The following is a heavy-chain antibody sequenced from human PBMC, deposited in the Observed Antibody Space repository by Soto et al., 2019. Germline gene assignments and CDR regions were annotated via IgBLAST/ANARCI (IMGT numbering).Heavy chain of an antibody. D-gene: IGHD3-22*01. CDR3: ARLDSSAQGYFDY. V-gene: IGHV4-61*01. J-gene: IGHJ4*02. CDR2: IYYSGST. Sequence: PSETLSLSCTVSGGSVSSGSYYWSWIRQPPGKGLEWIGYIYYSGSTNYNPSLKSRVTISVDTPKNQFSLKLSSVTAADTAVYYCARLDSSAQGYFDYWGQGTLVTVSS. CDR1: GGSVSSGSYY.